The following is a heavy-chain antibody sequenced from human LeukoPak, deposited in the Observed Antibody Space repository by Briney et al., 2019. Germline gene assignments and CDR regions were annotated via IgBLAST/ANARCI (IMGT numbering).Heavy chain of an antibody. Sequence: GSLGLSCAASGFTFSSYAMSWVRQAPGKGLEWVSAISGSGGSTYYADSVKGRFTISRDNSKNTLYLQMNSLRAEDTAVYYCASPIVVVVAATPAIDYWGQGTLVTVSS. V-gene: IGHV3-23*01. CDR1: GFTFSSYA. CDR2: ISGSGGST. J-gene: IGHJ4*02. D-gene: IGHD2-15*01. CDR3: ASPIVVVVAATPAIDY.